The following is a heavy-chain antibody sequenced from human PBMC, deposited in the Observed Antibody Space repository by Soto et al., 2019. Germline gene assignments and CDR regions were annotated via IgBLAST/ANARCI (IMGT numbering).Heavy chain of an antibody. J-gene: IGHJ6*02. D-gene: IGHD3-3*01. CDR1: GGSFSGYY. Sequence: SETLSLTCAVYGGSFSGYYWSWIRQPPGKGLEWIGEINHSGSTNYNPSLKSRVTISVDTSKNQFSLKLSSVTAADTAVYYCARGIRITIFGVARYYYGMDVWGQGTTVTVSS. CDR2: INHSGST. V-gene: IGHV4-34*01. CDR3: ARGIRITIFGVARYYYGMDV.